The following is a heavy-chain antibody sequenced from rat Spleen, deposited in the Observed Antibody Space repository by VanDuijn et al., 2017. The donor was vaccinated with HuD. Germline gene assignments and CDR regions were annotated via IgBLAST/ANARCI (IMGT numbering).Heavy chain of an antibody. CDR2: ISYGDSSGHSAT. J-gene: IGHJ2*01. CDR1: GFTFSDYN. D-gene: IGHD1-9*01. V-gene: IGHV5-7*01. Sequence: EVQLVESGGGLVQPGRSLKLSCAASGFTFSDYNMAWVRQAPKKGLEWVATISYGDSSGHSATYYRDSVKGRFTISRDNAKSTLSLQMDSLRYKDTATYYCARRHYGYTDYFDYWGQGVMVTVSS. CDR3: ARRHYGYTDYFDY.